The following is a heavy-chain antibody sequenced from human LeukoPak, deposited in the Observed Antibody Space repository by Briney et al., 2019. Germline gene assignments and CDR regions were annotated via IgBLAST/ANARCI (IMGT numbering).Heavy chain of an antibody. V-gene: IGHV1-2*02. J-gene: IGHJ4*02. CDR3: ARVDTAMTKFDY. D-gene: IGHD5-18*01. CDR1: GYTFTGYY. CDR2: INPNSGGT. Sequence: ASVKVSCKASGYTFTGYYMHWVRQAPGQGLEWMGWINPNSGGTNYAQKFQGRVTMTRDTSISTAYMELSRLRSDDTAVYYCARVDTAMTKFDYWGQGTLVTVSS.